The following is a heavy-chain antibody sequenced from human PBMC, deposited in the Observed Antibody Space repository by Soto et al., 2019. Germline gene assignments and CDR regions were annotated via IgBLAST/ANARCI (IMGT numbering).Heavy chain of an antibody. CDR1: GFTFSNYW. CDR3: LSFRTDS. J-gene: IGHJ4*02. V-gene: IGHV3-7*03. CDR2: INEHGSEM. Sequence: EVQLVGSGGGLVQPGGSLRLSCAASGFTFSNYWINWVRQAPGEGLEWVANINEHGSEMHYVDSVKGRFTISRDNAKNSVYLQMNSLRAEDTAVYYCLSFRTDSWGQGSLVTVSS.